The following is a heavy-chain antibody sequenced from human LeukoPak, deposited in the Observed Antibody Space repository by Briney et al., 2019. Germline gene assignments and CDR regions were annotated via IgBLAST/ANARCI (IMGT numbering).Heavy chain of an antibody. CDR3: ARGIAIEAAGTEDY. Sequence: GGSLRLSCAASGFTFSSYSMNWVRQAPGKGLEWVSSISSGSTYIYYADSVKGRFTISRDNAKNSLYLQMNGLRAEDTAVYYCARGIAIEAAGTEDYWGQGTLVTVSS. V-gene: IGHV3-21*01. D-gene: IGHD6-13*01. CDR2: ISSGSTYI. CDR1: GFTFSSYS. J-gene: IGHJ4*02.